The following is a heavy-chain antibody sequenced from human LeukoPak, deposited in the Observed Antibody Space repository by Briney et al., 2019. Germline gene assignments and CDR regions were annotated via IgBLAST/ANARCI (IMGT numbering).Heavy chain of an antibody. D-gene: IGHD3/OR15-3a*01. CDR2: ISLDGST. Sequence: SETLSLTCAVYGGYFSGYFWIWVRQPPGKGLEWIGEISLDGSTTYNPSLKSRVTISVDTSKTQFSLKLTSVAAADTAVYYCARQTGSGLFILPGGQGTLVTVSS. J-gene: IGHJ4*02. V-gene: IGHV4-34*01. CDR1: GGYFSGYF. CDR3: ARQTGSGLFILP.